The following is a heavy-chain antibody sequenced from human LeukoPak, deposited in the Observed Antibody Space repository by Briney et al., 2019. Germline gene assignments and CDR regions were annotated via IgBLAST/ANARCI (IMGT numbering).Heavy chain of an antibody. V-gene: IGHV3-48*01. D-gene: IGHD3-16*01. J-gene: IGHJ4*02. CDR1: GFTFSSYT. CDR3: VRDVWGDRDSYFDY. CDR2: ITSVSSIL. Sequence: GGSLRLSCAASGFTFSSYTMNWVRQAPGKGLEWVSYITSVSSILSYADSVKGRFTISRDNAKNSLYLQMNSLRAEDTAVYYCVRDVWGDRDSYFDYWGQGTLVTVSS.